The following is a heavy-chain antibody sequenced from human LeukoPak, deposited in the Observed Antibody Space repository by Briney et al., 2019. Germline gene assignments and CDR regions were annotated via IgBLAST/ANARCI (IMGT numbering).Heavy chain of an antibody. J-gene: IGHJ4*02. V-gene: IGHV1-8*01. CDR2: MNPNSGNT. CDR1: GYTFTSYD. D-gene: IGHD2-15*01. Sequence: ASVKVSCKASGYTFTSYDINWVPQGTGQGLEWMGWMNPNSGNTGYAQKFQGRVTMTRNTSISTAYMELSSLRSEDTAVYYCARVHSGGSNTDFDYWGQGTLVTVSS. CDR3: ARVHSGGSNTDFDY.